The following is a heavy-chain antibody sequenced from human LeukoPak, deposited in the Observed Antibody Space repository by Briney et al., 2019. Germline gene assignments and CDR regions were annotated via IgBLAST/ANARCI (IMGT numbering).Heavy chain of an antibody. V-gene: IGHV1-69*01. Sequence: SVKVSCKASEVTFGSYDFTFTNYAIGWVRQAPGQGLEWMGGIIPIYGRANYPQKFQGRVSVTADESTRTVTMQLSSLRSEDTAVYYCAGFFYDSSNDAFDIWGQGTVVTVS. CDR1: EVTFGSYDFTFTNYA. CDR3: AGFFYDSSNDAFDI. J-gene: IGHJ3*02. D-gene: IGHD3-22*01. CDR2: IIPIYGRA.